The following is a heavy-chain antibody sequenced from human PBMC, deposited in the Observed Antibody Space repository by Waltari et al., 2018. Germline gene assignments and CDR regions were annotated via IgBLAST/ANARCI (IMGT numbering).Heavy chain of an antibody. V-gene: IGHV3-23*01. CDR3: AKAGHTGSHYDY. CDR2: IATSGGRA. CDR1: AFSFSSYT. D-gene: IGHD1-26*01. J-gene: IGHJ4*02. Sequence: EVQLLEPGGGLVQPGGSLRLSCAASAFSFSSYTMGWVRQAPGKGLEWVSNIATSGGRAYYADSVKGRFTISRDNSKNTLYLQVNSLRVEDTAVYFCAKAGHTGSHYDYWGQGTLVIVSS.